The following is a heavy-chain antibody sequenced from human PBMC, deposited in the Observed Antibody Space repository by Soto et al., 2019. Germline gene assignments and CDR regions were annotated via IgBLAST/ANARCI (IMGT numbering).Heavy chain of an antibody. J-gene: IGHJ4*02. D-gene: IGHD3-22*01. CDR2: INAGNGNT. CDR3: AKAGYDTAPFIDY. Sequence: QVQLVQSGAEERKPGASVKVSCKASGYIFSDYAFHWVRQAPGQRPEWVGWINAGNGNTKYLQKLKGRVTITRDTSASTAYMELSSLRSEDTAVYYCAKAGYDTAPFIDYWGQGTLVTVSS. V-gene: IGHV1-3*05. CDR1: GYIFSDYA.